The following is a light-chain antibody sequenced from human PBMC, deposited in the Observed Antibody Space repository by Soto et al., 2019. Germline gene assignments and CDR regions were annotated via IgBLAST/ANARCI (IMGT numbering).Light chain of an antibody. CDR2: DAS. J-gene: IGKJ5*01. CDR3: QQRSNWPPAIT. CDR1: QSVSSY. Sequence: IVLTQSPATLSLSPGERATLSRRASQSVSSYLAWYQQKPGQAPRLLIYDASNRATGIPARFSGSGSGTDFTLTISSLEPEDFAVYYCQQRSNWPPAITFGQGTRLEIK. V-gene: IGKV3-11*01.